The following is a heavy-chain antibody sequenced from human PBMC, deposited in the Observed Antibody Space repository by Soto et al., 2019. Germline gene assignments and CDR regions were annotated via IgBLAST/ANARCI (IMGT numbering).Heavy chain of an antibody. CDR3: ARSYGLNWFDP. V-gene: IGHV4-38-2*01. Sequence: SETLSLTCAVSGYSIASGYYWAWIRQSPGKGLEWIGSIYHAGSVYYNPSLNSRVAVSLDTSKNHFSLKLTSVTAPDTAVYYCARSYGLNWFDPWGQGTLVTVSS. CDR2: IYHAGSV. D-gene: IGHD5-18*01. CDR1: GYSIASGYY. J-gene: IGHJ5*02.